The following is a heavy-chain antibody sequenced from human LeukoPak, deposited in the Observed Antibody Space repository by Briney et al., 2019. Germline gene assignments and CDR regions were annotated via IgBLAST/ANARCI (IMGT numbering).Heavy chain of an antibody. V-gene: IGHV3-9*01. J-gene: IGHJ6*04. CDR2: ISRNSGSM. Sequence: GGSLRLSCAASGFTFDDYAMHWVRQAPGKGLEWDSGISRNSGSMGYADSVKGRFTISRDNAKNSLYLQMNSLRAEDTAVYYCARGTRYCSGGSCVYYGMDVWGKGTTVTVSS. CDR3: ARGTRYCSGGSCVYYGMDV. D-gene: IGHD2-15*01. CDR1: GFTFDDYA.